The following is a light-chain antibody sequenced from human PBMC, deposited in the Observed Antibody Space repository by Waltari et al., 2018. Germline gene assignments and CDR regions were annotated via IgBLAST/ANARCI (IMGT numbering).Light chain of an antibody. V-gene: IGLV2-14*03. CDR1: SSDVGGYIY. J-gene: IGLJ2*01. Sequence: QSALTQPDSMSGSPGQSITIPCTGTSSDVGGYIYVSWYQQHPGEAPKLMIFEVSHRPSGFSDRFSGSKSGNTASLTISGLQAEDEADYYCGSYASGNSILFGGGTKVTVL. CDR3: GSYASGNSIL. CDR2: EVS.